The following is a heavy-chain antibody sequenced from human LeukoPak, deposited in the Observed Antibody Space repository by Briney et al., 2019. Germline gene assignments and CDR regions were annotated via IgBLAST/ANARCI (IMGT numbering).Heavy chain of an antibody. D-gene: IGHD1-1*01. CDR1: GFPFSSYW. J-gene: IGHJ4*02. CDR2: IKQDGSDK. Sequence: GGSLRLSCAASGFPFSSYWMGWVRQAPGKGLEWVANIKQDGSDKYYVDSVKGRFSISRDNAKNSLYLQLNSLRADDTAVYYCARLTGTTGFEYWGQGTLVTVTS. CDR3: ARLTGTTGFEY. V-gene: IGHV3-7*01.